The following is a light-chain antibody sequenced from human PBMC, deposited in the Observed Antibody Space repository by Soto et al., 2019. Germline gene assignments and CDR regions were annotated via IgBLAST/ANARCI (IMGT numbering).Light chain of an antibody. CDR2: AAS. CDR1: RSFASSY. Sequence: PGERATLSCRASRSFASSYLAWYQQKPGQAPRLLIYAASIRATGIPDRFSGSASGTDFSLTISRLDPEDFAVYYCPQYGSSPPYSFGQGTKLEIK. CDR3: PQYGSSPPYS. J-gene: IGKJ2*01. V-gene: IGKV3-20*01.